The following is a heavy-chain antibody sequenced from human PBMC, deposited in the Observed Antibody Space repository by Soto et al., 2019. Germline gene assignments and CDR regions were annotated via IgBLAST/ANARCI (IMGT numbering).Heavy chain of an antibody. CDR2: IDPSDSYT. Sequence: PGESLKISCKGSGYSFTSYWISWVRQMPGKGLEWMGRIDPSDSYTNYSPSFQGHVTISADKSISTAYLQWSSLKASDTAMYYCARMPYDYVWGSYRRRDRRDFDYWGQGTLVTVSS. CDR1: GYSFTSYW. D-gene: IGHD3-16*02. V-gene: IGHV5-10-1*01. J-gene: IGHJ4*02. CDR3: ARMPYDYVWGSYRRRDRRDFDY.